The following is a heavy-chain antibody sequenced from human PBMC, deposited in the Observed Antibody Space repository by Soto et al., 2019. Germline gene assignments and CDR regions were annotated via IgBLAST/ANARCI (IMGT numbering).Heavy chain of an antibody. CDR3: ARHYGDNYYYYGMDV. CDR2: ISGSGGST. V-gene: IGHV3-23*01. Sequence: GGSLRLSCAASGFTFSSYAMSWVRQAPGKGLEWVSAISGSGGSTYYADSVKGRFTISRDNSKNTLYLQMNSLRAEDTAVYYCARHYGDNYYYYGMDVWGQGTTVTVSS. D-gene: IGHD4-17*01. J-gene: IGHJ6*02. CDR1: GFTFSSYA.